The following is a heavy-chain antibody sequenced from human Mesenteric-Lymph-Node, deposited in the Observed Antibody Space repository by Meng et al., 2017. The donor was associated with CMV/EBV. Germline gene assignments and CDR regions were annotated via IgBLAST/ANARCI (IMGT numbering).Heavy chain of an antibody. Sequence: GGSLRLSCAASGFTFSSYEMNWVRQAPGKGLEWVSYISSSGSTIYYADSVKGRFTISRDNAKNSLYLQMNSLRAEDTAVYYCAKTGDYYADITYHFSFWGQGTLVTVSS. V-gene: IGHV3-48*03. CDR1: GFTFSSYE. CDR3: AKTGDYYADITYHFSF. J-gene: IGHJ4*02. D-gene: IGHD3-22*01. CDR2: ISSSGSTI.